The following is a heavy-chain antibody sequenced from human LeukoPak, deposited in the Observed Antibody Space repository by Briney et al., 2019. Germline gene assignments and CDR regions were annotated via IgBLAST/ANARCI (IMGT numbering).Heavy chain of an antibody. CDR2: IYHSGST. Sequence: SQTLSLTCAVSGGSISSGGYSWSWIRQPPGKGLEWIGYIYHSGSTYYNPSLKSRVTISGDRSKNQFSLKLSSVTAADTAVYYCARAGYYYGMDVWGQGTTVTVSS. J-gene: IGHJ6*02. CDR3: ARAGYYYGMDV. V-gene: IGHV4-30-2*01. CDR1: GGSISSGGYS.